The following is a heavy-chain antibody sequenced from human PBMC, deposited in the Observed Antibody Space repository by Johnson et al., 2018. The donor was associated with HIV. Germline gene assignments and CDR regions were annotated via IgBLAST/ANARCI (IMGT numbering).Heavy chain of an antibody. CDR1: GFTVSSNY. CDR2: IYSGGST. V-gene: IGHV3-66*01. Sequence: VQLVESGGGLVQPGGSLRLSCAASGFTVSSNYMSWVRQAPGKGLEWVSVIYSGGSTYYADSVKGSFTISRDNSKNTLYLQMNSLRAEDTAVYYCASTRGYSGSRWDGAFDIWGQGTMVTVSS. D-gene: IGHD5-12*01. CDR3: ASTRGYSGSRWDGAFDI. J-gene: IGHJ3*02.